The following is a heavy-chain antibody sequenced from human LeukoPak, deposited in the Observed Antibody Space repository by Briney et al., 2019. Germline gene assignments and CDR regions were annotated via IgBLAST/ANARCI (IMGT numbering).Heavy chain of an antibody. CDR2: ISWNSGSI. V-gene: IGHV3-9*01. CDR3: AKDKYYDSSGYYYFDY. D-gene: IGHD3-22*01. CDR1: GFTFGDYA. J-gene: IGHJ4*02. Sequence: GGSLRLSCAASGFTFGDYAMHWVRQAPGKGLEWVSGISWNSGSIGYADSVKGRFTISRDNAKNSLYLQMNSLRAEDTALYYCAKDKYYDSSGYYYFDYWGQGTLVTVSS.